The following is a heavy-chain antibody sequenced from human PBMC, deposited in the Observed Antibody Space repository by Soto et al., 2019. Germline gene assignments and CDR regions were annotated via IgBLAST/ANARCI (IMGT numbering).Heavy chain of an antibody. V-gene: IGHV3-30*03. CDR1: GFTFSTYG. J-gene: IGHJ4*02. CDR3: ARDGLMGVTNLAAD. Sequence: QVQLVESGGGVVQPGRSLRLSCAASGFTFSTYGMHWVRQAPGKGLEWVAVISNDGSNKYYADSVKGRFTISRDNSKNTLYVQMNSLSAEATAVYYCARDGLMGVTNLAADWGQGTLVTVSS. D-gene: IGHD2-21*02. CDR2: ISNDGSNK.